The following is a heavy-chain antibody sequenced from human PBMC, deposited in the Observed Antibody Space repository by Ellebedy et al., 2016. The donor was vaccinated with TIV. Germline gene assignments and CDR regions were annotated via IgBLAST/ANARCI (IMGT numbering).Heavy chain of an antibody. Sequence: PGGSLRLSCAASGFTFSSYWMSWVRQAPGKGLEWVANIKQDGSEKYYVDSVKGRFTISRDNAKNSLYLQMNSLRAEDTAVYYCARADYDILTGYRAEYFQHWGQGTLVTVSS. CDR1: GFTFSSYW. J-gene: IGHJ1*01. D-gene: IGHD3-9*01. CDR3: ARADYDILTGYRAEYFQH. V-gene: IGHV3-7*04. CDR2: IKQDGSEK.